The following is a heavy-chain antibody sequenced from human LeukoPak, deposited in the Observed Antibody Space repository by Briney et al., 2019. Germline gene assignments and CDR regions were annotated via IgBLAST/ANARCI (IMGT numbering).Heavy chain of an antibody. CDR3: TTEGDIVVVPAAPDY. Sequence: PGGSLRLSCAASGFTFSNAWMSWVRQAPGKGLEWVGRIKSKTDGGTTDYAAPVKGRFTISRDDSKNTLYLQMNSLKTEDTAVYYCTTEGDIVVVPAAPDYWGQGTLVTVSP. CDR1: GFTFSNAW. V-gene: IGHV3-15*01. D-gene: IGHD2-2*01. CDR2: IKSKTDGGTT. J-gene: IGHJ4*02.